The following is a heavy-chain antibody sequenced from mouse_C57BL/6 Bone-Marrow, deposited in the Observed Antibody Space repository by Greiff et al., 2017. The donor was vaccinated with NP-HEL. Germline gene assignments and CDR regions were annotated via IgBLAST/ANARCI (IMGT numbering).Heavy chain of an antibody. CDR1: GYAFTNYL. D-gene: IGHD1-1*01. CDR3: ERVYYGSSSWFAY. J-gene: IGHJ3*01. V-gene: IGHV1-54*01. CDR2: MNPGSGGT. Sequence: LVESRAELVRPGASVKVSCKASGYAFTNYLIEWVKQRPGQGLEWIGVMNPGSGGTNYNDKFKGKATLTADKSSSTAYMQLRSLTSEDSAVYFCERVYYGSSSWFAYWGQGTLVTVSA.